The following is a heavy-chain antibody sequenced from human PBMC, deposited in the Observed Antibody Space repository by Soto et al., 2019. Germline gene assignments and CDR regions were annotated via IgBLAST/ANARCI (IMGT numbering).Heavy chain of an antibody. D-gene: IGHD3-10*01. Sequence: SEALSLTCTVSGGSIISYYWSWIRQPPGKGLEWIGYIYYSGSTNYNPSLKSRVTISVDTSKNQFSLKLNSMTAADTAVYYCARHNYGSGSTYFDYWGQGTLVTVSS. CDR2: IYYSGST. V-gene: IGHV4-59*08. CDR1: GGSIISYY. CDR3: ARHNYGSGSTYFDY. J-gene: IGHJ4*02.